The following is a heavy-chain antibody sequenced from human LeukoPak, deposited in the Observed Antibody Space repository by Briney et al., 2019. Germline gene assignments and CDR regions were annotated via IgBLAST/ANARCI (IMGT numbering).Heavy chain of an antibody. CDR3: ARAGGYGGNTHFDY. CDR1: GGSISSYY. D-gene: IGHD4-23*01. V-gene: IGHV4-59*01. J-gene: IGHJ4*02. CDR2: IYYSGST. Sequence: SETLSLTCTVSGGSISSYYWSWIRQPPGKGLEWIGYIYYSGSTNYSPSLKSRVTISVDTSKNQFSLKLSSVTAADTAVYYCARAGGYGGNTHFDYWGQGTLVTVSS.